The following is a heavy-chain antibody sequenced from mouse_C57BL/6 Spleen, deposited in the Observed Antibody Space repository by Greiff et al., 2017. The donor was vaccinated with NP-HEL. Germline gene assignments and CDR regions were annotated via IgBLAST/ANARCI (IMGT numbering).Heavy chain of an antibody. Sequence: DVKLQESGPGMVKPSQSLSLTCTVTGYSITSGYDWHWIRHFPGNKLEWMGYISYSGSTNYNPSLKSRISITHDTSKNHFFLKLNSVTTEDTATYYCARGGYAHGGAMDYWGQGTSVTVSS. J-gene: IGHJ4*01. CDR1: GYSITSGYD. V-gene: IGHV3-1*01. CDR2: ISYSGST. D-gene: IGHD6-5*01. CDR3: ARGGYAHGGAMDY.